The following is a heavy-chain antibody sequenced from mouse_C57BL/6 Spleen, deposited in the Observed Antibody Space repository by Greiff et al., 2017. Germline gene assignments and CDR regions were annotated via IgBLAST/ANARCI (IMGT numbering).Heavy chain of an antibody. CDR1: GYTFTSYW. Sequence: VQLQQSGAELVKPGASVKLSCKASGYTFTSYWMHWVKQRPGQGLEWIGMIHPNSGSTNYNEKFKSKATLTVDKSSSTSYMQLRSLTSEDSAVYYCARLWGNFDYWGQGTTLTVSS. V-gene: IGHV1-64*01. CDR3: ARLWGNFDY. J-gene: IGHJ2*01. D-gene: IGHD1-1*02. CDR2: IHPNSGST.